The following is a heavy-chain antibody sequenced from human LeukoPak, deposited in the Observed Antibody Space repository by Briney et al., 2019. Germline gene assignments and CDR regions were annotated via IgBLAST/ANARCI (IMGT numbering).Heavy chain of an antibody. Sequence: ASVKVSCKASGYTFTSYGISWVRQAPGQGLEWMGWISAYNGNTNYAQKLQGRVTMTTDTSTSTAYMELRSLRSDDTAVYYCARGEGYCGGDCYSSGFDPWGQGTLVTVSS. CDR2: ISAYNGNT. CDR3: ARGEGYCGGDCYSSGFDP. CDR1: GYTFTSYG. D-gene: IGHD2-21*02. V-gene: IGHV1-18*01. J-gene: IGHJ5*02.